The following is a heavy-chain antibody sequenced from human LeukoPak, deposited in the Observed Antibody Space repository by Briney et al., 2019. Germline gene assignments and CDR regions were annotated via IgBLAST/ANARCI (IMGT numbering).Heavy chain of an antibody. D-gene: IGHD3-10*01. CDR3: ARAWVEYYYGSGSYCYFDY. V-gene: IGHV1-18*01. CDR1: GYTFTSYG. CDR2: ISAYNGNT. Sequence: ASVKVSCKASGYTFTSYGISWVRQAPGQGLEWMGWISAYNGNTNYAQKLQGRVTMTTDTPTSTAYMELRSLRSDDTAVYYCARAWVEYYYGSGSYCYFDYWGQGTLVTVSS. J-gene: IGHJ4*02.